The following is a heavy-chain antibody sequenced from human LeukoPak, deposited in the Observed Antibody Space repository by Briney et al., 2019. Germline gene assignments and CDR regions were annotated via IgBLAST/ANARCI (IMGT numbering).Heavy chain of an antibody. Sequence: GGSLRLSCAASGFTFSSYSMNWVRQAPGKGLEWVSYISSSSSIIYYADSVKGRFTISGDNAKNSLYLQMNSLRAEDTAVYYCAGDPGPWAYWGQGTLVTVSS. CDR1: GFTFSSYS. D-gene: IGHD3-16*01. CDR2: ISSSSSII. CDR3: AGDPGPWAY. J-gene: IGHJ4*02. V-gene: IGHV3-48*01.